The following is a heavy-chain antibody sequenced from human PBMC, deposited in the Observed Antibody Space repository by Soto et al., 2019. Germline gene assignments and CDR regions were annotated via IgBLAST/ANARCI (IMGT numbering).Heavy chain of an antibody. CDR2: IYDCGTT. J-gene: IGHJ4*02. CDR3: ARGPSGDKIDY. Sequence: QVQLQESGPRLVSPSQTLSLTCTVSCGSISSAAYCWSWIRQSPDKGLEWIGHIYDCGTTYSSPSLKGRVTISADTSETQFSLKLSSVSAADPAVYYCARGPSGDKIDYWGQGIQVTVSS. D-gene: IGHD7-27*01. CDR1: CGSISSAAYC. V-gene: IGHV4-30-4*01.